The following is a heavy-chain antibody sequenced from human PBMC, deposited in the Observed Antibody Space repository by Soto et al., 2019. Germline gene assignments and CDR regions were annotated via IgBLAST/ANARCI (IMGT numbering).Heavy chain of an antibody. D-gene: IGHD5-18*01. J-gene: IGHJ6*04. CDR3: ARGGSAMVTKLYGRDV. V-gene: IGHV1-2*04. Sequence: ASVKVSCKASGYTFTGYYMHWVRQAPGQGLEWMGWINPNSGGTNYAQKFQGWVTMTRDTSISTAYMELSRLRSDDTAVYYCARGGSAMVTKLYGRDVWGKGTTVTVSS. CDR1: GYTFTGYY. CDR2: INPNSGGT.